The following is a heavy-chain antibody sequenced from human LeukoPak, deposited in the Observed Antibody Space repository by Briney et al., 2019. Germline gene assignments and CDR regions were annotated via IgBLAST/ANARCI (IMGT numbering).Heavy chain of an antibody. CDR2: LYYGGST. CDR3: AKAGARYSDSSGLYAFDF. V-gene: IGHV4-39*01. D-gene: IGHD3-22*01. Sequence: SETLSLTCTASGGSISSASYFWGWIRQPPGKGLEWIGTLYYGGSTYYNASLKSRVTMSGDTSRNQFSLRLYSVNAADTAVYYCAKAGARYSDSSGLYAFDFWGRGTTVTVSS. J-gene: IGHJ3*01. CDR1: GGSISSASYF.